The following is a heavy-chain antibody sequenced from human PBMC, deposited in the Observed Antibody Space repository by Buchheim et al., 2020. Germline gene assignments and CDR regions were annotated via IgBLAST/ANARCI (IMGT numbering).Heavy chain of an antibody. CDR2: IKQDGSEK. V-gene: IGHV3-7*01. D-gene: IGHD5-12*01. CDR3: ARDRTSPVATKPYWFDP. J-gene: IGHJ5*02. CDR1: GFTFSSYW. Sequence: EVQLVESGGGLVQPGGSLRLSCAASGFTFSSYWMTWVRQAPGKGLEWVANIKQDGSEKHYVDSVKGRFTISRDNAKNALYLQMNSLRAEDTAVYYCARDRTSPVATKPYWFDPWGQGTL.